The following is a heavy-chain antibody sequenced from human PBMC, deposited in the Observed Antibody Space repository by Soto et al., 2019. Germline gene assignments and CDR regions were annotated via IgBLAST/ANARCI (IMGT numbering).Heavy chain of an antibody. CDR2: ITNGGTTI. V-gene: IGHV3-48*02. J-gene: IGHJ4*02. D-gene: IGHD3-3*01. Sequence: GGSLRLSCAASGFTFSSYSMNWVRQAPGKGLEWISYITNGGTTIYYADSVKGRFTISRDTAKNSLYLHMNSLRDDDTAVYYCATPVVRFLEWTTDYWGRGTLVTVSS. CDR1: GFTFSSYS. CDR3: ATPVVRFLEWTTDY.